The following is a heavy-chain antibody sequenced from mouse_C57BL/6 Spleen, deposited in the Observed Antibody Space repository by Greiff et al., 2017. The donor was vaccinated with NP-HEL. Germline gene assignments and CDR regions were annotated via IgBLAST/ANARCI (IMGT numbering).Heavy chain of an antibody. Sequence: QVQLQQSGAELVKPGASVKLSCKASGYTFTEYTIHWVKQRSGQGLEWIGWFYPGSGSIKYNEKFKDKATLTADKSSSTVYIELSRLTSEDSAVDVCARHEGWGNSYWYFDVWGTGTTVTVSS. CDR1: GYTFTEYT. CDR3: ARHEGWGNSYWYFDV. J-gene: IGHJ1*03. V-gene: IGHV1-62-2*01. CDR2: FYPGSGSI. D-gene: IGHD2-1*01.